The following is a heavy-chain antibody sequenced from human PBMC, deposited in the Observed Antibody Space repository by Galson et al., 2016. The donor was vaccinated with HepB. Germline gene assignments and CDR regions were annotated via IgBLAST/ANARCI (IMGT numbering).Heavy chain of an antibody. V-gene: IGHV4-59*01. Sequence: SETLSLTCTVSGGSISSYYWSWIRQPPGKGLDWIGYIFYSGITSYNPSLKSRVTISVDTSNNQFSLKLSSVTAADTAVYYCARSFNYYDSTSFDNWGQGTLVTVS. CDR2: IFYSGIT. CDR3: ARSFNYYDSTSFDN. CDR1: GGSISSYY. D-gene: IGHD3-22*01. J-gene: IGHJ4*02.